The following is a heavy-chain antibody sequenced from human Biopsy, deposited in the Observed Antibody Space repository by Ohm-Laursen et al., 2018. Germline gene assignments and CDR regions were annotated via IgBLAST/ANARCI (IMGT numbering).Heavy chain of an antibody. Sequence: SETLSFTCTVSRDSISNYYWTWIPQSPGKGLEWLGYIYYTGSTNYNPSVKSRVTIAVDTSKNQFSLKLNSVTAADTAVYFCARDSRGGHLNTTLITGKNLDSWGQGILVTVSS. D-gene: IGHD3-16*01. V-gene: IGHV4-59*01. CDR2: IYYTGST. J-gene: IGHJ4*02. CDR3: ARDSRGGHLNTTLITGKNLDS. CDR1: RDSISNYY.